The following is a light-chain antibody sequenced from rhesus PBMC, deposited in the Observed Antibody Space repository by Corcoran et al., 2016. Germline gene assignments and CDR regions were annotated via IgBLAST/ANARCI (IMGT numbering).Light chain of an antibody. CDR3: LQGYSTPYT. V-gene: IGKV1-36*02. CDR2: AAS. Sequence: DIQMTQSPSSLSASVGDRVTITCRASQGISDYLSWYQQKPGRAPKRLIYAASNWGGGVQSRFIGSGAGTDVTLTISSLQPEDFATYYCLQGYSTPYTFGGGTKVEIK. CDR1: QGISDY. J-gene: IGKJ4*01.